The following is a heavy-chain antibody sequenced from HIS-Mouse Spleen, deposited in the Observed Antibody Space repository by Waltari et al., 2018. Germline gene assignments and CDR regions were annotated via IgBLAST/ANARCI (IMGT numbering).Heavy chain of an antibody. D-gene: IGHD1-26*01. J-gene: IGHJ4*02. Sequence: EVQLVESGGGLVQPGGSLRLSCAASGFTFSSYSMNWVRQAPGKGLEWVLYISSSSRTIYSADSVKGRFTISRDNAKNSLYLQMNSLRAEDTAVYYCARGASGSYYLVSVSDYWGQGTLVTVSS. V-gene: IGHV3-48*01. CDR2: ISSSSRTI. CDR1: GFTFSSYS. CDR3: ARGASGSYYLVSVSDY.